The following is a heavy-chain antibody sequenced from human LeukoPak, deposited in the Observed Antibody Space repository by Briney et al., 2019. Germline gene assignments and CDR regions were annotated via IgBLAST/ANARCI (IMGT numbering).Heavy chain of an antibody. Sequence: GGSLRLSCAASGFTFSSYGMHWVRQAPGKGLEWVAVISYDGSNKYYADSVKGRFTISRDNSKNTLYLQMNSLRAEDTAVYYCAKAVKYSSGWYDYYYMDVWGKGTTVTVSS. CDR3: AKAVKYSSGWYDYYYMDV. V-gene: IGHV3-30*18. CDR2: ISYDGSNK. D-gene: IGHD6-19*01. J-gene: IGHJ6*03. CDR1: GFTFSSYG.